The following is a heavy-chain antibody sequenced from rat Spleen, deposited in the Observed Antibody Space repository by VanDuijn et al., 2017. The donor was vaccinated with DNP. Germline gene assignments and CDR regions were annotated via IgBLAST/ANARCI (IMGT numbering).Heavy chain of an antibody. J-gene: IGHJ2*01. CDR1: GFTFSNYD. D-gene: IGHD1-1*01. CDR2: INYDGSST. V-gene: IGHV5-7*01. CDR3: ARLPTVPFFDY. Sequence: EVQLVESGGDLVQPGRSMTLSCAASGFTFSNYDMAWVRQAPKKGLEWVATINYDGSSTYYRDSVKGRFTISRNNAESTLYLQMDSLLSEDTATYYCARLPTVPFFDYWGQGVMVTVSS.